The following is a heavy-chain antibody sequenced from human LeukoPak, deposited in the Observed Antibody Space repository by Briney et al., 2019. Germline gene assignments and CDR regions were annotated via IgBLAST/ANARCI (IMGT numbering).Heavy chain of an antibody. CDR2: ITGSGSTT. J-gene: IGHJ4*02. CDR1: GFTFSTYA. CDR3: AKAWYGAYIDDY. V-gene: IGHV3-23*01. Sequence: GGSLRLSCAASGFTFSTYAMNWVRQAPGKGLEWVSAITGSGSTTYYAESVRGRFTISRDNSKNTLYLQMNSLRAEDTAVYFCAKAWYGAYIDDYWGQGTLVTVSS. D-gene: IGHD4-17*01.